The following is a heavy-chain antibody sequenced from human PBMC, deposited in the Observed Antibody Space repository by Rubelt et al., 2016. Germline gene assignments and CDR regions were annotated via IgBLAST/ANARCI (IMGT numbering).Heavy chain of an antibody. D-gene: IGHD1-14*01. Sequence: LQKPSETLSLTCSVSGASISSYYWSWIRQPPGKGLEWIASFYHTGSTTYNPSLKSRVTMSVDTSKNQFSLKLSSVTAADTAVYYCAASTARLTTDFDYWGQGTLVTVSS. V-gene: IGHV4-59*12. CDR2: FYHTGST. CDR3: AASTARLTTDFDY. CDR1: GASISSYY. J-gene: IGHJ4*02.